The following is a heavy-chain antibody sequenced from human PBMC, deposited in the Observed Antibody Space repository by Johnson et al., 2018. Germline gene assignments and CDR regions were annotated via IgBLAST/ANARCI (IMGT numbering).Heavy chain of an antibody. J-gene: IGHJ6*02. CDR3: TRGGNDDISIYYDYGMDV. D-gene: IGHD3-9*01. CDR1: GFTFGDYA. Sequence: VQLVQSGGGLVKPGRSLRLSCTASGFTFGDYAMSWFRQAPGKGLEWVGFIRSKAYGGTTEYAASVKGRFTIARDDSKSIAYLQMNSLKTEDTAVYYCTRGGNDDISIYYDYGMDVWGQGSTVSVSS. CDR2: IRSKAYGGTT. V-gene: IGHV3-49*05.